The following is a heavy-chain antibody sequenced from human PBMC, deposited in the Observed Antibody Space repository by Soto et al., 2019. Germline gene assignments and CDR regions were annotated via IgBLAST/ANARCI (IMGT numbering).Heavy chain of an antibody. CDR1: GYSISSGYY. J-gene: IGHJ5*02. Sequence: SETLSLTCAVSGYSISSGYYWGWIRQPPGKGLEWIGSIYHSGSTYYNPSLKSRVTISVDTSKNQFSLKLSSVTAADTAVYYCARGHNWFDPWGQGTLVTAPQ. CDR3: ARGHNWFDP. V-gene: IGHV4-38-2*01. CDR2: IYHSGST.